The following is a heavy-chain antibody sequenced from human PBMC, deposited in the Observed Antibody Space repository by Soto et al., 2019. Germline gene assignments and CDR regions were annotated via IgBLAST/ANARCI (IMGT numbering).Heavy chain of an antibody. CDR3: ARAWGWGNWNYVTDY. D-gene: IGHD1-7*01. V-gene: IGHV3-11*01. Sequence: GGSLRLSCAASGFTFSDYYMSWIRQAPGKGLEWVSYISSSGSTIYYADSVKGRFTISRDNAKNSLYLQMNSLRAEDTAVYYCARAWGWGNWNYVTDYWGQGTLVTVSS. J-gene: IGHJ4*02. CDR2: ISSSGSTI. CDR1: GFTFSDYY.